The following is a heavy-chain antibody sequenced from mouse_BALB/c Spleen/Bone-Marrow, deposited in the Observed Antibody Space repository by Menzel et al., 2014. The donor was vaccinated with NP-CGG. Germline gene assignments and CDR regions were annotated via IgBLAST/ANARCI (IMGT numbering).Heavy chain of an antibody. CDR2: IDPANGNT. V-gene: IGHV14-3*02. CDR1: GFNIKDTY. J-gene: IGHJ3*01. CDR3: ARGYDGFAY. D-gene: IGHD2-2*01. Sequence: VQLVESGAELVKPGASVKLSCTASGFNIKDTYMHWVKQRPEQGLEWIGRIDPANGNTKYDPKFQGKATITADTSSNTAYLQLSSRTSEDTAVYYCARGYDGFAYWGQGTLVTVSA.